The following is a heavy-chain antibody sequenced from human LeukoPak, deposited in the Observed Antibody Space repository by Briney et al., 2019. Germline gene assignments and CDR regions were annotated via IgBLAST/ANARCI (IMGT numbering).Heavy chain of an antibody. Sequence: GGSLRLSCAASGFTFSSYSINWVRQAPGKGLEWVSSISSSTSYIYYADSVKGRFTISRDNSKNTLYLQMNSLRAEDTAVYYCARDLGLTFGYWGQGTLVTVSS. J-gene: IGHJ4*02. CDR3: ARDLGLTFGY. D-gene: IGHD3-10*01. V-gene: IGHV3-21*01. CDR1: GFTFSSYS. CDR2: ISSSTSYI.